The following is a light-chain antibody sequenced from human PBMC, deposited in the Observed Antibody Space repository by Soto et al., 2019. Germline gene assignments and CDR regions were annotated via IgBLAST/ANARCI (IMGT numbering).Light chain of an antibody. CDR2: AAS. V-gene: IGKV1-39*01. Sequence: DIQMTQSPSSLSASVGDRVTITCRASQSISSYLNWYQQKPGKAPKLLIYAASSLQSGVPSRFSGSGSGTDLTLPISSLQPEDFSTYYCQQSYSTPPWTFGQGTKVEIK. CDR1: QSISSY. J-gene: IGKJ1*01. CDR3: QQSYSTPPWT.